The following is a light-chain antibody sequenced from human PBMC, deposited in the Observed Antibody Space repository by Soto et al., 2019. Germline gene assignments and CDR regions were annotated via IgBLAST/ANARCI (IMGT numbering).Light chain of an antibody. CDR3: QQYGRSPWT. Sequence: EIVLTQSPGTLSLSPGERATLSCRASQSVSINYLAWYQQRPGQTPRLLIYGASSRATGIPDRFSGSGSETEFTLTISRLQPEDFAVYYCQQYGRSPWTFGQGTKVDIK. CDR1: QSVSINY. J-gene: IGKJ1*01. V-gene: IGKV3-20*01. CDR2: GAS.